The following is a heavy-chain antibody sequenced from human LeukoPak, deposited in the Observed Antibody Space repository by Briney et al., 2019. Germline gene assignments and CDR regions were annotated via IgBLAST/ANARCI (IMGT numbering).Heavy chain of an antibody. CDR1: GFSLTTSGLG. CDR2: IYWNDDK. V-gene: IGHV2-5*01. Sequence: ESGPTLVTPTQTLTLTCTFSGFSLTTSGLGVRWIRQPPGKALEWLALIYWNDDKRYSPSLKSRLTITKDTSKNQVVLTMTNMDPVDTATYYCAHRRGYVVTNWFDPWGQGTLVTVSS. CDR3: AHRRGYVVTNWFDP. J-gene: IGHJ5*02. D-gene: IGHD5-12*01.